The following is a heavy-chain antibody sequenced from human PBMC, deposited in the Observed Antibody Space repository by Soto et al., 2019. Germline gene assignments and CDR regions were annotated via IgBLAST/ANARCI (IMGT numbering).Heavy chain of an antibody. J-gene: IGHJ4*02. CDR2: IKQDGSEE. CDR3: ARHRDHSLDY. Sequence: EVQLVESGGDLVQPGGSLRLSCAASGFSFNTYWMTWVRQAPGRGLEWVANIKQDGSEEYSVDSVKGRFTVSRDNAKNSVYLQMNSLSAEDTAVYYCARHRDHSLDYWGQGTLVTVSS. D-gene: IGHD4-4*01. CDR1: GFSFNTYW. V-gene: IGHV3-7*03.